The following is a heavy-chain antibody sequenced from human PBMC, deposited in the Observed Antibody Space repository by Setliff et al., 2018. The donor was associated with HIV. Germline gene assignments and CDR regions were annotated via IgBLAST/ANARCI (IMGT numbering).Heavy chain of an antibody. J-gene: IGHJ6*03. D-gene: IGHD3-22*01. Sequence: PSETLSLTCTVSGGSISSYYWSWIRQPPGKGLEWIGYIYTSGGTNYNPSLKSRVTISVDTSKNQFSLKLSSATAADTAVYYCARALDYDIYYMDVWGKGTTVTVSS. CDR2: IYTSGGT. V-gene: IGHV4-4*08. CDR1: GGSISSYY. CDR3: ARALDYDIYYMDV.